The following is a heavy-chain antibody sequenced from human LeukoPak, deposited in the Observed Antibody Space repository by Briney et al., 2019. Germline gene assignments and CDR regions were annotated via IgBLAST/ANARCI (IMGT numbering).Heavy chain of an antibody. J-gene: IGHJ5*02. Sequence: SETLSLTCAVYVGSFSGYYWSWIRQPPGKGLEWIGEINHSGSTNYNPSLKSRVTISVDTSKNQFSLKLSSVTAADTAVYYCARLEMTTESNWFDPWGQGTLVTVSS. CDR3: ARLEMTTESNWFDP. CDR1: VGSFSGYY. D-gene: IGHD4-11*01. CDR2: INHSGST. V-gene: IGHV4-34*01.